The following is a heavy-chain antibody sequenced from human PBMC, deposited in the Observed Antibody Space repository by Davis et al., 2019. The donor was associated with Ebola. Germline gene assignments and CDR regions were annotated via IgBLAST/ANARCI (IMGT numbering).Heavy chain of an antibody. Sequence: PGGSLRLSCAASGFTFRSYYMHWVRQVSGKGLVWVSGIDPDGSRVSYADSMKGRFTISRDNAKDTVYLQMNSLRAEDTAEYYCATLSYGMDVWGQGTTVTVSS. J-gene: IGHJ6*02. CDR2: IDPDGSRV. CDR1: GFTFRSYY. CDR3: ATLSYGMDV. V-gene: IGHV3-74*01.